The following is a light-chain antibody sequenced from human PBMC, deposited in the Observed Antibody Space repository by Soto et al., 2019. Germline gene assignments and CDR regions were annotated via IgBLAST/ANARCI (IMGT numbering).Light chain of an antibody. Sequence: DIVMTQSPDSLAVSLGERATINCESSQSVLYKSNNQNCLAWYQQKPGQPPKLLIYWACTRESGVPDRFSGRGSDTDFALILTGLEAEYEADYFCQKYRLTPWTFGQGTMV. J-gene: IGKJ1*01. CDR3: QKYRLTPWT. CDR2: WAC. CDR1: QSVLYKSNNQNC. V-gene: IGKV4-1*01.